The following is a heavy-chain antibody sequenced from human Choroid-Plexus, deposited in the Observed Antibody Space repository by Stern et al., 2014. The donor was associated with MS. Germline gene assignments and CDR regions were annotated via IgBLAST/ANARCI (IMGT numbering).Heavy chain of an antibody. Sequence: VQLLESGGGVVQPGGPLRLSCVASGFTFGSCAMHWVRQAPGKGLEWVAGVSYDGSNKYYADSGKGRFTISRDNSQNTLYMQMSSLRPEDTAVYYCAKDRQYLTYFFDHWGQGSLVTVSS. CDR1: GFTFGSCA. V-gene: IGHV3-30*18. J-gene: IGHJ5*02. CDR2: VSYDGSNK. D-gene: IGHD2/OR15-2a*01. CDR3: AKDRQYLTYFFDH.